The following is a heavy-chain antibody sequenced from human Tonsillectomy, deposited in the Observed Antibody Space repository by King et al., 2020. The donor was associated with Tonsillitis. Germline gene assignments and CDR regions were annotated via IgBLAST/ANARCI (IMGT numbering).Heavy chain of an antibody. CDR2: ISYDGNNK. Sequence: QVQLVESGGGVVQPGRSLRLSCAASGFTFSTYTMHWVRQAPGKGLEWVAVISYDGNNKLYADSVKGRFTISRDNAKNTLSLQMSSLRAEDTAVYYCASPLSDYYDTRGYYSVLDYWGQGTLVTVSS. J-gene: IGHJ4*02. D-gene: IGHD3-22*01. CDR3: ASPLSDYYDTRGYYSVLDY. CDR1: GFTFSTYT. V-gene: IGHV3-30-3*01.